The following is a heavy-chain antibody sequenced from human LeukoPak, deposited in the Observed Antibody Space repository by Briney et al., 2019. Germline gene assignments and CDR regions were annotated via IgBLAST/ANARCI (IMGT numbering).Heavy chain of an antibody. D-gene: IGHD3-22*01. CDR2: IYYSGSS. J-gene: IGHJ4*02. Sequence: PSETLSLTCTVSGGSISSGDYYWSWIRQPPGRGLEWIGYIYYSGSSYYNPSLKSRVTISVDTSKNQFSLKLSSVTAADTAVYYCARAASYYDSSGMDYWGQGTLVTVSS. CDR3: ARAASYYDSSGMDY. CDR1: GGSISSGDYY. V-gene: IGHV4-30-4*01.